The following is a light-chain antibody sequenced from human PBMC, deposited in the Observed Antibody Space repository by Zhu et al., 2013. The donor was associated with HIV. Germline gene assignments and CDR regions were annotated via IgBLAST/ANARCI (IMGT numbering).Light chain of an antibody. V-gene: IGLV3-21*04. Sequence: SYELTQPPSVSAAPGKTARIACGGNNIGTKSVHWYQQTPGQAPLLVIYDDSDRPSGIPERFSGSNSGNTATLTISRVEDGDEADYYCQVRDSSTNHVLFGGGTKLTVL. CDR3: QVRDSSTNHVL. CDR1: NIGTKS. J-gene: IGLJ2*01. CDR2: DDS.